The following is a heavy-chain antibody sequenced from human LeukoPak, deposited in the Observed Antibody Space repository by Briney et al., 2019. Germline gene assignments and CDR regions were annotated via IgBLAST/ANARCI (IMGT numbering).Heavy chain of an antibody. CDR2: IIPIFGTA. J-gene: IGHJ6*03. D-gene: IGHD2-2*02. Sequence: SVKVSCKASGGTFSSYAISWVRQAPGQGLEWMGGIIPIFGTANYAQKFQGRVTITADESTSTAYMELSSLRSEDTAVYYCAVGYLGYCSSTSCYKGAFWYYYYMDVWGKGTTVTVSS. V-gene: IGHV1-69*13. CDR3: AVGYLGYCSSTSCYKGAFWYYYYMDV. CDR1: GGTFSSYA.